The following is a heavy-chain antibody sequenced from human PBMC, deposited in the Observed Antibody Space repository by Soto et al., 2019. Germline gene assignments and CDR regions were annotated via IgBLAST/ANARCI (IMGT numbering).Heavy chain of an antibody. Sequence: QVQLVQSGAEVKKPGSSVKVSCKASGGTFSSYTISWVRQAPGQGLEWMGRIIPILGIANYAQKFQGRVTXTXXKSTSTAYMELSSLRSEDTAVYYCATASTADAFDIWGQGTMVTVSS. CDR3: ATASTADAFDI. CDR2: IIPILGIA. J-gene: IGHJ3*02. V-gene: IGHV1-69*02. CDR1: GGTFSSYT.